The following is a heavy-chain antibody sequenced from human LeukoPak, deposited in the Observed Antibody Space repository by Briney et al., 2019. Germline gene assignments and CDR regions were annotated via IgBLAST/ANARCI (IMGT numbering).Heavy chain of an antibody. Sequence: SETLSLTCTVSGGSVSSGSYYWSWIRQPPGKGLEWIGYIYYSGSTNYNPSLKSRVTISVDTSKNQFSLKLSSVTAADTAVYYCARGSSSWFDYWGQGTLVTVSS. CDR3: ARGSSSWFDY. D-gene: IGHD6-13*01. CDR2: IYYSGST. J-gene: IGHJ5*01. V-gene: IGHV4-61*01. CDR1: GGSVSSGSYY.